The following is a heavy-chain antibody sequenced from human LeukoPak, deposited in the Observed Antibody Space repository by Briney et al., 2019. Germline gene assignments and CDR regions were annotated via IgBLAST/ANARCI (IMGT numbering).Heavy chain of an antibody. CDR2: ISGSGGST. CDR1: GFTFSSYG. CDR3: AKDHRIYYYDSSGYY. Sequence: GGSLRLSCAASGFTFSSYGMSWVRQAPGKGLEWVSAISGSGGSTYYADSVKGRFTISRDNSKNTLYLQMNSLRAEDTAVYYCAKDHRIYYYDSSGYYWGQGTLVTVSS. V-gene: IGHV3-23*01. J-gene: IGHJ4*02. D-gene: IGHD3-22*01.